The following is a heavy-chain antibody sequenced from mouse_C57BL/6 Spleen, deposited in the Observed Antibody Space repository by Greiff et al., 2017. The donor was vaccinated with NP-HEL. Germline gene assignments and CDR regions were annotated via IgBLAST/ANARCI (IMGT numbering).Heavy chain of an antibody. J-gene: IGHJ4*01. CDR2: INPSNGGT. V-gene: IGHV1-53*01. D-gene: IGHD2-4*01. CDR1: GYTFTSYW. Sequence: QVQLQQSGTELVKPGASVKLSCKASGYTFTSYWMHWVKQRPGQGLEWIGNINPSNGGTNYNEKFKSKATLTVDKSASTAYMRLSSLTSEDSAVYECARARGYDYGEEGYAMVYWGQGTSVTVSS. CDR3: ARARGYDYGEEGYAMVY.